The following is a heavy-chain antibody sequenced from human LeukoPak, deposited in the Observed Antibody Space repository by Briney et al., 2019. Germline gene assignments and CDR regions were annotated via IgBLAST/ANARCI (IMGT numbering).Heavy chain of an antibody. CDR3: ARGVIQLWSDNWFDP. CDR2: INPNSGGT. V-gene: IGHV1-2*02. Sequence: ASVKVSCKASGYTFTGYYMHWVRQAPGQGLEWMGWINPNSGGTNYAQKFQGRVTMTRDTSISTAYMELSRLRSDDTAVYYCARGVIQLWSDNWFDPWGQGTLVTVSS. CDR1: GYTFTGYY. J-gene: IGHJ5*02. D-gene: IGHD5-18*01.